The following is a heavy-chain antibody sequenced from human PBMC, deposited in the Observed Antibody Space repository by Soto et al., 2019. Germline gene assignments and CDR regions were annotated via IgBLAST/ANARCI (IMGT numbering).Heavy chain of an antibody. CDR1: GFTVSTYG. CDR2: ISRDGGTK. J-gene: IGHJ4*02. CDR3: TGEVASGY. Sequence: QVQLVESGGGVVQPGRSLRLSCAVSGFTVSTYGMQWVRQAPGKGLEWVAVISRDGGTKYYADSVKGRFTISRDNSRNTLFLEMNSLRGGDMAVYYCTGEVASGYWGQGTLVTV. V-gene: IGHV3-30*03. D-gene: IGHD2-8*02.